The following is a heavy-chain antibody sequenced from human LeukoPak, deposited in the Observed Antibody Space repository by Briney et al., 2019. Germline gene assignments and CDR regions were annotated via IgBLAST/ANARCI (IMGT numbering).Heavy chain of an antibody. V-gene: IGHV1-3*01. CDR3: ARGYSSGWHPAY. CDR1: GYTFTSYA. D-gene: IGHD6-19*01. CDR2: INAGNGNT. Sequence: ASVKVSCKASGYTFTSYAMHWVRQAPGQRLEWMGWINAGNGNTKYSQKFQGRVTITRDTSASTAYMELSSLRSEDTAVYYCARGYSSGWHPAYWGQGTLVTVSS. J-gene: IGHJ4*02.